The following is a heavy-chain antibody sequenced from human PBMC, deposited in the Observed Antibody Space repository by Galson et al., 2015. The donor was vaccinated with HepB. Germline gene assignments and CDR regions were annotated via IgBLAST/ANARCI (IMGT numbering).Heavy chain of an antibody. CDR3: AREVGDDLWSGYYTQSNYYSTMDV. CDR1: GFTFSSYG. D-gene: IGHD3-3*01. Sequence: LRLSCAASGFTFSSYGMHWVRQAPGKGLEWVAVIWYDGSNIYYADSVKGRFTISRDNSKNTLYLQMNSLRAEDTAVYYCAREVGDDLWSGYYTQSNYYSTMDVWGQGTTVTVSS. J-gene: IGHJ6*02. V-gene: IGHV3-33*01. CDR2: IWYDGSNI.